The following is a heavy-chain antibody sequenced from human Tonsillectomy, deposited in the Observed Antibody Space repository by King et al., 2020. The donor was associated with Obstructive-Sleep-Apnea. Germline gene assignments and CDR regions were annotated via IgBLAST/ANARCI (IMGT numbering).Heavy chain of an antibody. CDR1: GFTFSGYG. Sequence: VQLVESGGGVVQPGRSLRLSCVASGFTFSGYGMNWVRQAPGKGLEWVAIIWYDGSNQYYADSVKGRFTISRDNSKKTLYLQMNNLRAEDMAVYFCAKDPGLGTIRKDPDYNYGMDVWGQGTTVIVSS. D-gene: IGHD1-7*01. J-gene: IGHJ6*02. CDR2: IWYDGSNQ. V-gene: IGHV3-33*06. CDR3: AKDPGLGTIRKDPDYNYGMDV.